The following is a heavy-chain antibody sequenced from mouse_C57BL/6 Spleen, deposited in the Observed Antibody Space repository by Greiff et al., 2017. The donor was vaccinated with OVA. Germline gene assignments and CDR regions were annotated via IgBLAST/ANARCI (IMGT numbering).Heavy chain of an antibody. CDR3: AKLNPVAGNYSYYYAMDY. CDR1: GFSLTSYG. D-gene: IGHD2-1*01. V-gene: IGHV2-3*01. J-gene: IGHJ4*01. Sequence: VKLMESGPGLVAPSQSLSITCTVSGFSLTSYGVSWVRQPPGKGLEWLGVIWGDGSTNYHSALISRLSISKDNSKSQGFLKLNSLQTDDTATYYCAKLNPVAGNYSYYYAMDYWGQGTSVTVSS. CDR2: IWGDGST.